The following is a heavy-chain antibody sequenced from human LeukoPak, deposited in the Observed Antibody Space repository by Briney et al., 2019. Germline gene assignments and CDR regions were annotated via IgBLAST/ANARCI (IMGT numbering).Heavy chain of an antibody. CDR2: MYYTGST. D-gene: IGHD3-22*01. CDR3: ARHFTYYYDSNGYPRDGFDI. V-gene: IGHV4-59*08. Sequence: PSETLSLTCTVSGGSISGYYWSWIRQSPGKGPVWIGYMYYTGSTNYNPSLKSRVTLSIDMSKNQFSLKLRSVTAADTALYYCARHFTYYYDSNGYPRDGFDIWGQGTTVTVSS. CDR1: GGSISGYY. J-gene: IGHJ3*02.